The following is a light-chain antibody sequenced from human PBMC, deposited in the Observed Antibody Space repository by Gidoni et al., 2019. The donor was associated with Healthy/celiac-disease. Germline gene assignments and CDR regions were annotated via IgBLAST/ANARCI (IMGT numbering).Light chain of an antibody. CDR1: QSISSY. Sequence: DIQLSQSASSRSASVRDRVTITCRASQSISSYLNWYQQKPGKAPKLLIYAASRLQSGVPSRFSGSGSGTDFTLTISSLQPEDVATYYCQQSYSTPRTFGQGTKVEIK. V-gene: IGKV1-39*01. J-gene: IGKJ1*01. CDR3: QQSYSTPRT. CDR2: AAS.